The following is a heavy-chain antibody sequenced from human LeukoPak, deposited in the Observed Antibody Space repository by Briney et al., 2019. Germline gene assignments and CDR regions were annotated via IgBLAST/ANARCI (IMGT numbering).Heavy chain of an antibody. Sequence: GGSLRLSCAASGFTFSSYRMNWVRQAPGKGLEWVSYISSSSSTIYYADSVKGRFTISRDNAKNSLYLQMSSLRAEDTAVYYCARDSLTAFDIWGQGTMVTVSS. J-gene: IGHJ3*02. V-gene: IGHV3-48*01. CDR3: ARDSLTAFDI. CDR1: GFTFSSYR. CDR2: ISSSSSTI.